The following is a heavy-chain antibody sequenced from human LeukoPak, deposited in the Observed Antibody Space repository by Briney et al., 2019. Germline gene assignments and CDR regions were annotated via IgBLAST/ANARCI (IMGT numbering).Heavy chain of an antibody. D-gene: IGHD3-16*01. V-gene: IGHV3-21*05. CDR3: ASVVLG. CDR1: GFIFSSYA. CDR2: ITNSGNYA. Sequence: GGSLRLSCAASGFIFSSYAMSGVRQAPGKGLEWVSYITNSGNYAYYADSVKGRFTISRDNAKNSLYLQMNSLGAEDTAVYYCASVVLGWGQGTLVTVSS. J-gene: IGHJ4*02.